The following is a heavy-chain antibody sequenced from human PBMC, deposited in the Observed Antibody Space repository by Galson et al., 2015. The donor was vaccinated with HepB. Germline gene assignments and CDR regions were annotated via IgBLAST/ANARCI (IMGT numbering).Heavy chain of an antibody. D-gene: IGHD3-10*02. V-gene: IGHV1-18*01. CDR3: ARDVRYAFEM. Sequence: SVKVSCKASGYTFTRNGISWVRQAPAQGLEWMGWISTNSGNTYYAQKFQDRLIMTTERSTSTAYMELRSLTSDDTAFYYCARDVRYAFEMWGQGTMVTVS. CDR2: ISTNSGNT. CDR1: GYTFTRNG. J-gene: IGHJ3*02.